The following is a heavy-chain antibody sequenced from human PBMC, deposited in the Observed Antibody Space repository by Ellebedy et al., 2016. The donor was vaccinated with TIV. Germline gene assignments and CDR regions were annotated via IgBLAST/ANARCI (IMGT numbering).Heavy chain of an antibody. CDR1: GFTFSSYE. V-gene: IGHV3-48*03. J-gene: IGHJ6*02. CDR2: ISSSGSNI. D-gene: IGHD6-13*01. Sequence: PGGSLRLSCAASGFTFSSYETNWVRQAAGKGLEWDSYISSSGSNIYYADSVKGRFTISRDNAKNSLYLQMNSLRAEDTAVYYCARDNRIAAAGTWAWGYYYGMDVWGQGTTVTVSS. CDR3: ARDNRIAAAGTWAWGYYYGMDV.